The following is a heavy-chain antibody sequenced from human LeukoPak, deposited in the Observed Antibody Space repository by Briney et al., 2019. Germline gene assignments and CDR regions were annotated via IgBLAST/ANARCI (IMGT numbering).Heavy chain of an antibody. CDR1: GFTFSNYG. CDR3: AREELDILTGHLDY. J-gene: IGHJ4*02. Sequence: GSPRLSCAASGFTFSNYGMHWVRQAPGKGLEWVALIWYDGSNKYYADSVKGRFTISRDNSKNTLYLQMNSLRAEDTAVYYCAREELDILTGHLDYWGQGTLVTVSS. D-gene: IGHD3-9*01. V-gene: IGHV3-33*01. CDR2: IWYDGSNK.